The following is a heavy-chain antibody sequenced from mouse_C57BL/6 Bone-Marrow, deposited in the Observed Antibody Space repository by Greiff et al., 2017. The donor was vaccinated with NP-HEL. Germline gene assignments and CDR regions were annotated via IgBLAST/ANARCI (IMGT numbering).Heavy chain of an antibody. D-gene: IGHD4-1*01. J-gene: IGHJ2*01. Sequence: VKLQESGPELVKPGASVKISCKASGYAFSSSWMNWVKQRPGKGLEWIGRIYPGDGDTNYNGKFKGKATLTADKSSSTAYMQLSSLTSEDSAVYFCARATGRDFDYWGQGTTLTVSS. CDR3: ARATGRDFDY. V-gene: IGHV1-82*01. CDR2: IYPGDGDT. CDR1: GYAFSSSW.